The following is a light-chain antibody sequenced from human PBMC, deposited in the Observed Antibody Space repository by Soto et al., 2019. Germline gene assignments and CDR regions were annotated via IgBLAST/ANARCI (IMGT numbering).Light chain of an antibody. V-gene: IGKV3-20*01. CDR3: QQYASSHRT. CDR1: QSVRSSY. CDR2: GAS. J-gene: IGKJ1*01. Sequence: EIVLTQSPGTLSLSQGERATLSCRASQSVRSSYLAWYQQKPGQAPRLLIHGASSRATGIPDRFSGSGSGTDFTLTSSRLEHEDFAVYYCQQYASSHRTFGQGTKVEIK.